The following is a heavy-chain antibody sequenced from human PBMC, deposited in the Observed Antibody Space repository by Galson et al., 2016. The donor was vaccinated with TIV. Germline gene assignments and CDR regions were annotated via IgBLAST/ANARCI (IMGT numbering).Heavy chain of an antibody. J-gene: IGHJ4*02. D-gene: IGHD3-22*01. Sequence: SVKVSCKASGYSFTNYGIAWVRQAPGQGLEWMGWISTYNGYTDYAQKLQGRVTMTTDTSTSTAYMVLRSLRSDDTARYYCARDPTYYDTNGWGHWGQGTLVIVSS. CDR2: ISTYNGYT. CDR1: GYSFTNYG. V-gene: IGHV1-18*01. CDR3: ARDPTYYDTNGWGH.